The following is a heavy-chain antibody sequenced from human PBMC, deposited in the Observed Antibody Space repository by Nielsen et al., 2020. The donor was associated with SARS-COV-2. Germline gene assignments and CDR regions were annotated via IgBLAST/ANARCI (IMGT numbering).Heavy chain of an antibody. CDR2: IDPSDSYV. V-gene: IGHV5-10-1*01. CDR1: GYSFTSHW. J-gene: IGHJ6*03. Sequence: KVSCKGSGYSFTSHWITWVRQMPGKGLEWMGRIDPSDSYVDYSPSFQGHVPISADKSISTAYLQWSSLKASDTAMYYCARYASEYYYYYYMDVWGTGTTVTVPS. D-gene: IGHD2-2*01. CDR3: ARYASEYYYYYYMDV.